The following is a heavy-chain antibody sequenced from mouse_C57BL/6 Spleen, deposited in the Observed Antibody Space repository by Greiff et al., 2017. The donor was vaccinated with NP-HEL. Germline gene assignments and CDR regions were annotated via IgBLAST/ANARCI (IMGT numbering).Heavy chain of an antibody. D-gene: IGHD2-1*01. Sequence: EVKLQESGPGLVKPSQSLSLTCSVTGYSITSGYYWNWIRQFPGNKLEWMGYISYDGSNNYNPSLKNRISITRDTSKNQFFLKLNSVTTEDTATYYCARQRIYYGNYVGDFFDYWGQGTTLTVSS. CDR1: GYSITSGYY. CDR2: ISYDGSN. V-gene: IGHV3-6*01. J-gene: IGHJ2*01. CDR3: ARQRIYYGNYVGDFFDY.